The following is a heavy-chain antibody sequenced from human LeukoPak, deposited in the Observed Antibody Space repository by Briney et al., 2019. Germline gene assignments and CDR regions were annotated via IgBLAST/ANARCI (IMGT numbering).Heavy chain of an antibody. CDR2: ISYDGSNK. D-gene: IGHD6-13*01. J-gene: IGHJ4*02. Sequence: GGSLRLSCATSGFTFSSYWMHWVRQAPGKGLEWVAVISYDGSNKYYADSVKGRFTISRDNSKNTLYLQMNSLRAEDTAVYYCARDQSEQQLVPDYWGQGTLVTVSS. CDR1: GFTFSSYW. V-gene: IGHV3-30-3*01. CDR3: ARDQSEQQLVPDY.